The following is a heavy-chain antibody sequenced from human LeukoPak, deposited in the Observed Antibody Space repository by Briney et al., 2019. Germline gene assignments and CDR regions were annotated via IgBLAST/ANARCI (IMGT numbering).Heavy chain of an antibody. CDR1: GGTFSSYA. Sequence: GASVKVSCKASGGTFSSYAISWVRQAPGQGLEWMGGIIPIFGTANYAQKFQGRVTITADESTSTAYMELSSLRSEGTAVYYCARDKRYFAFGPWGQGTLVTVSS. V-gene: IGHV1-69*13. CDR3: ARDKRYFAFGP. D-gene: IGHD3-9*01. J-gene: IGHJ5*02. CDR2: IIPIFGTA.